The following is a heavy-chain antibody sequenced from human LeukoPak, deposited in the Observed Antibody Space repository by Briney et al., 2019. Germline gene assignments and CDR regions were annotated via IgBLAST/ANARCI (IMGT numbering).Heavy chain of an antibody. CDR3: ARVLLYSGFDP. J-gene: IGHJ5*02. V-gene: IGHV4-59*12. CDR2: IYYSGNT. CDR1: GGSISNYY. Sequence: SETLSLTCTVSGGSISNYYWSWIRQPPGKGLEWIAYIYYSGNTNYNPSLKSRVTISVDMSKNQFSLKLSSVTAADTAVYYCARVLLYSGFDPWGQGTLVTVSS. D-gene: IGHD2-8*01.